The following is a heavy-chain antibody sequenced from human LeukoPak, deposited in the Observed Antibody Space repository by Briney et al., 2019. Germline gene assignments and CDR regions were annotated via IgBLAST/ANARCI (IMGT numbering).Heavy chain of an antibody. J-gene: IGHJ3*02. CDR1: GYTFTIYA. CDR2: INAGNGNT. V-gene: IGHV1-3*01. CDR3: ARTGLCSSTSCYEIDAFDI. Sequence: ASVKVSFKSSGYTFTIYAMHWVRQAPGQRLEWMGWINAGNGNTKYSQKFQGRVTITRDTSASTAYMELSSLRSEDTAVYYCARTGLCSSTSCYEIDAFDIWGQGTMVTVSS. D-gene: IGHD2-2*01.